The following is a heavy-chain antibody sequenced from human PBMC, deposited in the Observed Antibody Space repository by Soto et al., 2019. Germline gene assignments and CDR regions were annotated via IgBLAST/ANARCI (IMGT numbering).Heavy chain of an antibody. J-gene: IGHJ1*01. CDR1: GFSFNTYV. CDR3: ATEDESSGHAGTFHN. V-gene: IGHV3-30-3*01. D-gene: IGHD3-22*01. Sequence: QMQLEESGGGVAQPGRSLRLSCAASGFSFNTYVMHWVRQAPGKGLEWVAGISHDGSSQHYAGSVKGRFTISRDNSRSTLNLEMNSLTDEYTAVYHCATEDESSGHAGTFHNWGQGTIVTVSS. CDR2: ISHDGSSQ.